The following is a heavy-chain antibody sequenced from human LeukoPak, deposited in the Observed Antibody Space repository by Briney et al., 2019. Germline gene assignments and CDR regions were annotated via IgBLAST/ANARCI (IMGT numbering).Heavy chain of an antibody. Sequence: PGGSLRLSCAASGFTFSNAWMNWVRQAPGKGLEWVSGISGSGGSTYFADSVKGRFTISRDNSKNTLFLQMNSLRAEDTAVYYCAKGTPTYYYDSSGLDYWGQGTLVTVSS. CDR3: AKGTPTYYYDSSGLDY. D-gene: IGHD3-22*01. CDR2: ISGSGGST. V-gene: IGHV3-23*01. CDR1: GFTFSNAW. J-gene: IGHJ4*02.